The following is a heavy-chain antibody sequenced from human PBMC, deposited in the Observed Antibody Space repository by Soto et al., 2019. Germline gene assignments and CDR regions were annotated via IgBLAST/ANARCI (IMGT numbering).Heavy chain of an antibody. Sequence: SETLSLTCTVSGGSVGGYYWSRIRQPPGKGLEWIGYIYYSGSTKYNPSLKSRVAMSADTSKKQVSLKLNSVTAADTAVYYGARVGERFQSFDWFYYFASWGQGAMVTVYS. CDR1: GGSVGGYY. J-gene: IGHJ4*02. V-gene: IGHV4-59*02. CDR2: IYYSGST. CDR3: ARVGERFQSFDWFYYFAS. D-gene: IGHD3-9*01.